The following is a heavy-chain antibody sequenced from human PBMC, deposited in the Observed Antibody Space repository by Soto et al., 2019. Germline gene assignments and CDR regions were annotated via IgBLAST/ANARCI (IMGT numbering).Heavy chain of an antibody. Sequence: QVQLVQSGAEVKKPGSSVKVSCKTSGDTFSSYGINWVRLAPGQGLEWMGGIKPVFGSPVYARKFEGRLTMTADESKSTAYRQLSSLKSEDTAVYYCARAGGHCSSTSCVDFWGQGTLITVSS. CDR3: ARAGGHCSSTSCVDF. CDR1: GDTFSSYG. D-gene: IGHD2-2*01. CDR2: IKPVFGSP. J-gene: IGHJ4*02. V-gene: IGHV1-69*01.